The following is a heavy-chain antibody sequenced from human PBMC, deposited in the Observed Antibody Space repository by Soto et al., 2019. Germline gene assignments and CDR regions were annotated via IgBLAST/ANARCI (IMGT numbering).Heavy chain of an antibody. CDR2: ISGGGGST. CDR1: GFTFSSYA. Sequence: EVQLLESGGGLVQPGGSLRLSCAASGFTFSSYAMSWVRQAPGKGLEWVSAISGGGGSTYYTASVKGRFTISRDNSKNRLYLQVNSLRVEDTAVYYCAKQPEGDPVAVAGRSLDNWGQGTLVTVSP. J-gene: IGHJ4*02. V-gene: IGHV3-23*01. D-gene: IGHD6-19*01. CDR3: AKQPEGDPVAVAGRSLDN.